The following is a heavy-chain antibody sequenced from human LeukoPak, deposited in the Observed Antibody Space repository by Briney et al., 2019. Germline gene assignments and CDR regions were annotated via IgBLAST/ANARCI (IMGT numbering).Heavy chain of an antibody. Sequence: GGSLRLSCAASGFTFGDYTMHWFRHPPGRGLQWVSLITGDGGTTSYAGSVKGRFTISRDNSKNSLYLHMNSLRNEDTALYYCAKGHFGAGHYWGQGTLVTVSS. J-gene: IGHJ4*02. CDR3: AKGHFGAGHY. CDR2: ITGDGGTT. CDR1: GFTFGDYT. D-gene: IGHD3-3*01. V-gene: IGHV3-43*02.